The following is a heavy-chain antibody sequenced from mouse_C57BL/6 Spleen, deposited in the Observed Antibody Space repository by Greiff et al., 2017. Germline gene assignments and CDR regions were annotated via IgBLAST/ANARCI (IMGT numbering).Heavy chain of an antibody. J-gene: IGHJ2*01. CDR2: ISSGGSYT. CDR3: ARLMVKNFGY. V-gene: IGHV5-6*01. CDR1: GFTFSSYG. D-gene: IGHD2-3*01. Sequence: EVKVVESGGDLVKPGGSLKLSCAASGFTFSSYGMSWVRQTPDKRLEWVATISSGGSYTYYPDSVKGRFTISRDNAKNTLYLQMSSLKSEDTAMYYCARLMVKNFGYWGQGTTLTVSS.